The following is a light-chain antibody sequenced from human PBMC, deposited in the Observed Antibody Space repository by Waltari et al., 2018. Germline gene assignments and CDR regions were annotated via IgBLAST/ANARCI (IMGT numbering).Light chain of an antibody. CDR2: GAS. CDR3: QQYGSSPRT. Sequence: EIVLTQSPGILSLSPGERATLSCRASQSVSSSYLAWYQQKPGQAPRLLIYGASSRATGIPDRFSGSGSGTDFTLTIGRLEPEDFAVYYCQQYGSSPRTFGQGTKLEIK. CDR1: QSVSSSY. J-gene: IGKJ1*01. V-gene: IGKV3-20*01.